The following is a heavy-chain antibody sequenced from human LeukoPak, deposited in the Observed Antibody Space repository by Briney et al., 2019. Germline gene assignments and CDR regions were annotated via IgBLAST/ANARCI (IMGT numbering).Heavy chain of an antibody. CDR2: IDWDDDK. D-gene: IGHD3-9*01. CDR3: ARIVYHDILTAHEVDDDYYYFMDV. V-gene: IGHV2-70*01. J-gene: IGHJ6*03. CDR1: GFSLTTTGMC. Sequence: SGPALVKPTQTLTLTCTFSGFSLTTTGMCVSWIRQPPGKALEWLGFIDWDDDKHYSTSLKTRLSISAGTSRNQVVLTLTDVDLVDSGTYYCARIVYHDILTAHEVDDDYYYFMDVWGKGTTVTVSS.